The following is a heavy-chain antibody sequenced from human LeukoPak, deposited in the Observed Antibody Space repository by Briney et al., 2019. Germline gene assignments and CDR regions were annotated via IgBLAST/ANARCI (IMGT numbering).Heavy chain of an antibody. CDR3: ARGADSSGYYRHFDY. V-gene: IGHV4-34*01. CDR1: GGSFSGYY. CDR2: INHSGST. J-gene: IGHJ4*02. D-gene: IGHD3-22*01. Sequence: PSETLSLTCAVYGGSFSGYYWSWIRQPPGKGLEWIGEINHSGSTNYNPSLKSRVTISVDTPKNQFSLKLSSVTAADTAVYYCARGADSSGYYRHFDYWGQGTLVTVSS.